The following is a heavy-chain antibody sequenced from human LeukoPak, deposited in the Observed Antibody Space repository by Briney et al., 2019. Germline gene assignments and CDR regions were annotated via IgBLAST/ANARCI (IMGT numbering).Heavy chain of an antibody. CDR2: IWYDGSNK. D-gene: IGHD3-9*01. J-gene: IGHJ6*04. CDR3: ARDYDILSIPPRYGMDD. CDR1: GFTFSSYG. Sequence: PGRSLRLSCAASGFTFSSYGMHWVRQAPGKGLEWVAVIWYDGSNKYYADSVKGRFTISRDNSKNTLYLQMNSLRAEDTAVYYCARDYDILSIPPRYGMDDWGKGTTVTVSS. V-gene: IGHV3-33*01.